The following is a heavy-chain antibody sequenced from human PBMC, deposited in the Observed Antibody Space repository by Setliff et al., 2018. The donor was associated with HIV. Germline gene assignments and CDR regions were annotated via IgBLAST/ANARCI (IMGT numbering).Heavy chain of an antibody. Sequence: GGSLRLSCAASGFTFSSSWMSWVRQAPGKGLEWVANIKEDGSETLYVDSVKGRFTISRDNANNLVYLQMNSLRVEDTAVYFCARWGSGSYERVFDYWGQGMLVTVSS. D-gene: IGHD1-26*01. V-gene: IGHV3-7*01. CDR2: IKEDGSET. CDR1: GFTFSSSW. J-gene: IGHJ4*02. CDR3: ARWGSGSYERVFDY.